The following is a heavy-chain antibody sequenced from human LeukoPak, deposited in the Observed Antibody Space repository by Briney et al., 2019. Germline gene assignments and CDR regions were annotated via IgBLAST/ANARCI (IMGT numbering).Heavy chain of an antibody. Sequence: GGSLRLSCAASGFTFSSYGMHWVRQAPGKGLEWVAVISYDGSNKYYADSVKGRSTISRDNSKNTLYLQMKSLRAEDTAVYYCAKEEGYYDSSGYLPNWGQGTLVTVSS. CDR1: GFTFSSYG. J-gene: IGHJ4*02. CDR2: ISYDGSNK. D-gene: IGHD3-22*01. CDR3: AKEEGYYDSSGYLPN. V-gene: IGHV3-30*18.